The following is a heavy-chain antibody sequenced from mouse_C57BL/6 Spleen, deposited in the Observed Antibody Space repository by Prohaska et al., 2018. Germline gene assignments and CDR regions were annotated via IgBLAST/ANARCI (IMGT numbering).Heavy chain of an antibody. J-gene: IGHJ1*03. V-gene: IGHV5-17*01. D-gene: IGHD2-3*01. CDR1: GFTFSDYG. CDR2: ISSGSSTI. Sequence: EVQLVESGGGLVKPGGSLKLSCAASGFTFSDYGMHWVRQAPEKGLECVAYISSGSSTIYYADTVKGRFTISRDNAKNTLFLQMTSLRSEDTAMYYCARDGYWYFDVWGTGTTVTVSS. CDR3: ARDGYWYFDV.